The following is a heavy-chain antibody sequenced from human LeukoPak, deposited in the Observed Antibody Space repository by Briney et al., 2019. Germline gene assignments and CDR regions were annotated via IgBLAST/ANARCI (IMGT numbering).Heavy chain of an antibody. CDR2: FDPEDGET. V-gene: IGHV1-24*01. Sequence: GASVKASCKVSGYTLTELSMHWVRQAPGKGLEWMGGFDPEDGETIYAQKFQGRVTMTEDTSTDTAYMELSSLRSEDTAVYYCATLRYAAVAGIDLPTDYWGQGTLVTVSS. D-gene: IGHD6-19*01. J-gene: IGHJ4*02. CDR1: GYTLTELS. CDR3: ATLRYAAVAGIDLPTDY.